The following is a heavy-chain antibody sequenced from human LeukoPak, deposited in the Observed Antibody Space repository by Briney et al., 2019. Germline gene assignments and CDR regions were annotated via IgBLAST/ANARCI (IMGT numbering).Heavy chain of an antibody. Sequence: GGSLRLSCAASGFTFSDYYMSWIRQAPGMGLEWVSSISTSGSNIYYSDSVKGRFTISRDNAKNSLYLQMNSLRAEDMAVYYCARGSGSYYLDYWGQGTLVTVSS. J-gene: IGHJ4*02. CDR1: GFTFSDYY. CDR2: ISTSGSNI. CDR3: ARGSGSYYLDY. D-gene: IGHD3-10*01. V-gene: IGHV3-11*01.